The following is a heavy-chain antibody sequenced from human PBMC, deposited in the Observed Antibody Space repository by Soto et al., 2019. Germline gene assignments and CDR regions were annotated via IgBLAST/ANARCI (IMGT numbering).Heavy chain of an antibody. CDR3: ARGTPGSWSGYGMDV. CDR1: GYTFTSYY. CDR2: IKPSGGST. J-gene: IGHJ6*02. Sequence: QVQLVQSGAEVKKPGASVKVSCKASGYTFTSYYMHWVRQAPGHGLEWMGIIKPSGGSTSYAQKFQGRVTMTRDTSTSTVYMELSSLRSEDTAVYYCARGTPGSWSGYGMDVWGQGTTVTVSS. D-gene: IGHD6-13*01. V-gene: IGHV1-46*01.